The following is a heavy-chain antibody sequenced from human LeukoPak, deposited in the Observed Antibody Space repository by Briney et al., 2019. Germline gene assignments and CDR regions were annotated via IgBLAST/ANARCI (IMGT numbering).Heavy chain of an antibody. V-gene: IGHV3-33*01. J-gene: IGHJ4*02. D-gene: IGHD5-12*01. Sequence: GGSLRLSCAASGFTFSSHGMHWVRQAPGKGLEWVAAISYDGKNIHYVDSVKGRFTISRDSSKSTVYLQMNSLRAEDTAVYYCARTYSRESGYDFVFHYWGQGTLVTVSS. CDR3: ARTYSRESGYDFVFHY. CDR2: ISYDGKNI. CDR1: GFTFSSHG.